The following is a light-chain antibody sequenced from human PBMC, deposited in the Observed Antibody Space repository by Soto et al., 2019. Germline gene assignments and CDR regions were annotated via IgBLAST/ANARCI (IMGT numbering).Light chain of an antibody. CDR3: QQSYSNPFT. CDR2: AAS. Sequence: DIQMTQSPSSLSASVGDRVTVTCRSSQSIGRYLNWYQQKPGKAPKLLMHAASTLQSGVPSRFSGSGSGTDYTLTISSLQPEDFATYCCQQSYSNPFTFGPGTQVEIK. CDR1: QSIGRY. V-gene: IGKV1-39*01. J-gene: IGKJ3*01.